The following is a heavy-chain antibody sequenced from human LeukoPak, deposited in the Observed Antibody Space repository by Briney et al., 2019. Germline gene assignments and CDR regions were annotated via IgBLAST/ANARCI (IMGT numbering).Heavy chain of an antibody. D-gene: IGHD3-3*01. CDR1: GYTFTSYD. Sequence: ASVKVSCKASGYTFTSYDINWVRQATGQGLEWMGWMNPNSGNTGYAQKFQGRVTITRNTSISTAYMELSSLRSEDTAVYYCARSYDFWSGLRFWFDPWGQGTLVTVSS. V-gene: IGHV1-8*03. CDR3: ARSYDFWSGLRFWFDP. CDR2: MNPNSGNT. J-gene: IGHJ5*02.